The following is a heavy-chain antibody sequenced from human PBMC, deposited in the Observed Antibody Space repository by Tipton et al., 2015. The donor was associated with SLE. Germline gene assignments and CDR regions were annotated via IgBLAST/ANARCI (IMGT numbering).Heavy chain of an antibody. CDR3: ASQAGWYFDL. CDR1: GFTFSSYS. Sequence: SLRLSCAASGFTFSSYSMNWVRQAPGKGLEWVSSISSSSSYIYYADSVKGRFTISRDNAKNSLYLQMNSLRAEGTAVYYCASQAGWYFDLWGRGTLVTVSS. J-gene: IGHJ2*01. CDR2: ISSSSSYI. V-gene: IGHV3-21*01.